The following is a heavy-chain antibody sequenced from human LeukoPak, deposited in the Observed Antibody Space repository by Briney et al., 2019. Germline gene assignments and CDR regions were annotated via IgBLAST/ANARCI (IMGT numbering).Heavy chain of an antibody. V-gene: IGHV4-59*08. Sequence: SETLSLTCTVTGGSISSYYWSWIRQPPGKGLEWIGYICYSGSTDYNPSLKSRVTISVDTSKNQFSLKLSSVTAADTAVYYCARLAYCGGDCYYYFDYWGQGTLVTVSS. D-gene: IGHD2-21*02. CDR2: ICYSGST. CDR1: GGSISSYY. J-gene: IGHJ4*02. CDR3: ARLAYCGGDCYYYFDY.